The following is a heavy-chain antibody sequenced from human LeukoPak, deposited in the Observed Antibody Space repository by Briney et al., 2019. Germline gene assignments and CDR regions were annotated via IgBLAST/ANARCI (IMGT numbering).Heavy chain of an antibody. CDR3: ARDPGYYDY. V-gene: IGHV4-31*03. D-gene: IGHD3-22*01. CDR1: GGSISSGGYS. Sequence: SETLSLTCTVSGGSISSGGYSWNWFRQHPGKGLEWIGYIYDSGSTFYSPSLKSRVSISVDTSKNQFSLKLTSVTAADTAVYYCARDPGYYDYWGQGTLVTVSS. CDR2: IYDSGST. J-gene: IGHJ4*02.